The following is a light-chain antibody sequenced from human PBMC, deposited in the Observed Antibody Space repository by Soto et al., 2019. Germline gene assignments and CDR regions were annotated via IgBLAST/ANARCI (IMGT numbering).Light chain of an antibody. J-gene: IGLJ1*01. CDR3: GSWDSSLSADV. Sequence: QSVLTQPPSVSAAPGQKVTISCSGSSSNIGGNSVSWYQQLPGTAPKLLIYDDNKRPSGIPDRFSGSKSGTSATLGITGFQTGDEADYYCGSWDSSLSADVLGTGTKVTVL. CDR1: SSNIGGNS. V-gene: IGLV1-51*01. CDR2: DDN.